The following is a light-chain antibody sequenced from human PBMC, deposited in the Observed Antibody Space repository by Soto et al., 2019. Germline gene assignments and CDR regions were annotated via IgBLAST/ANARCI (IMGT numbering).Light chain of an antibody. V-gene: IGKV1-8*01. J-gene: IGKJ1*01. CDR3: QQYGSSWT. CDR1: QGISSY. CDR2: AAS. Sequence: AIRMTQSPSSFSASTGDRVTITCRASQGISSYLAWYQQKPGKAPKLLIFAASTLQSGVPSRFSGSGSGTDFTLTISCLQSEDFAVYYCQQYGSSWTFGQGTKVDI.